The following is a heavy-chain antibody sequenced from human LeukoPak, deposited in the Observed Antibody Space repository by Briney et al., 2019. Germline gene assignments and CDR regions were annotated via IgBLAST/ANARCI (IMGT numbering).Heavy chain of an antibody. Sequence: GGSLRLSCAASGFIFSNYAMNWVRQAPGQGLEWVSAISGSAGSTYYADSVKGRFTISRDNSKNTLYLQMNSLRAEDTAVYYCANPDYYYGSGTSTYFGMDVWGQGTTVTVSS. CDR3: ANPDYYYGSGTSTYFGMDV. D-gene: IGHD3-10*01. CDR2: ISGSAGST. V-gene: IGHV3-23*01. CDR1: GFIFSNYA. J-gene: IGHJ6*02.